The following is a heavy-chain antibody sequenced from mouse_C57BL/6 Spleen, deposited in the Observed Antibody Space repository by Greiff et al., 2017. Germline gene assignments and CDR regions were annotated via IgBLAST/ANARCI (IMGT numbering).Heavy chain of an antibody. CDR3: ARWGPYDGYCPCAY. CDR2: INPNNGGT. V-gene: IGHV1-22*01. CDR1: GYTFTDYN. Sequence: EVQLQQSGPELVKPGASVKMSCKASGYTFTDYNMHWVKQSHGKSLEWIGYINPNNGGTSYNQKFKGKATLTVNKSSSTAYMELRSLTSEDSAVXYWARWGPYDGYCPCAYWGQGTLVTVSA. J-gene: IGHJ3*01. D-gene: IGHD2-3*01.